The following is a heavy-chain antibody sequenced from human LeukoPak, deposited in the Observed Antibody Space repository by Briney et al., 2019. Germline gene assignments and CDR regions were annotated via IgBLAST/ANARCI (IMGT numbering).Heavy chain of an antibody. V-gene: IGHV5-10-1*01. J-gene: IGHJ4*02. CDR2: IDPSDSYT. D-gene: IGHD4-17*01. CDR1: GYSFTSYW. CDR3: ARPMTTVTPPDY. Sequence: GESLKISCKGSGYSFTSYWITWVRQMPGKGLEWMGRIDPSDSYTNYSPSLQGHVTISVDKSISTAYLQWGSLKASDTAMYYCARPMTTVTPPDYWGQGTLVTVSS.